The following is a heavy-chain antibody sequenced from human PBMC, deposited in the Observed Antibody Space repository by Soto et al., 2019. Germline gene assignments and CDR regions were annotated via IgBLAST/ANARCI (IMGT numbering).Heavy chain of an antibody. D-gene: IGHD2-2*01. CDR1: VYTLTSYV. V-gene: IGHV1-18*01. CDR3: ARVEYCSSTSCNPGY. CDR2: IRAYNGNT. J-gene: IGHJ4*02. Sequence: QVQLVQSEAGGKNLGASGRFSARPLVYTLTSYVIGGCDKAPEQGLEGMGWIRAYNGNTNYAQKLQGRVTMTTDTSTSTAYMELRSLRSDDTAVYYCARVEYCSSTSCNPGYWGQGTLVTVSS.